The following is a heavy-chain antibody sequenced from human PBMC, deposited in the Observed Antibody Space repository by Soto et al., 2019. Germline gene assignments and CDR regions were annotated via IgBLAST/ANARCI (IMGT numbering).Heavy chain of an antibody. V-gene: IGHV4-38-2*02. Sequence: PSETLSLTCAFFGYSISIGVFWGWFRQPPGKGLEWIGSNYHSGSTYYNPSLKSRVTISVDTSKNQFSLKLSSVTAADTAVYYCARDEVAARTRGFDPWGQGTLVTVSS. J-gene: IGHJ5*02. CDR3: ARDEVAARTRGFDP. CDR1: GYSISIGVF. CDR2: NYHSGST. D-gene: IGHD6-6*01.